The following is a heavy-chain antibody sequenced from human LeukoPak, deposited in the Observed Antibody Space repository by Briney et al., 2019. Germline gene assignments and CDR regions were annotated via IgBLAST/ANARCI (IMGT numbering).Heavy chain of an antibody. Sequence: SETLSLTCTVSGGSITSGGYYWRWIRQHPGRGLEWFGYIYYSVSTYYNPSLKSRVTISIDTSKKQFSLDLNSVTAADTAVYYCARGISYGFVYWGQGTLVTVSS. D-gene: IGHD5-18*01. J-gene: IGHJ4*02. V-gene: IGHV4-31*03. CDR3: ARGISYGFVY. CDR1: GGSITSGGYY. CDR2: IYYSVST.